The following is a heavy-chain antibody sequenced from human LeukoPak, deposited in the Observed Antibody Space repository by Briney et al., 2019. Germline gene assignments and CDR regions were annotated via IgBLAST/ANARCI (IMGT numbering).Heavy chain of an antibody. Sequence: SETLSLTCTVSGGSISSYYWSWIRQPPGKGLEWIGYIYYSGSTNYNPSLKSRVIISVDTSKNQFSLKLRSVTAADTAIYYCANFDVTRGSSDFWGQGTLVTVSS. V-gene: IGHV4-59*08. D-gene: IGHD2-21*02. CDR2: IYYSGST. CDR1: GGSISSYY. J-gene: IGHJ4*02. CDR3: ANFDVTRGSSDF.